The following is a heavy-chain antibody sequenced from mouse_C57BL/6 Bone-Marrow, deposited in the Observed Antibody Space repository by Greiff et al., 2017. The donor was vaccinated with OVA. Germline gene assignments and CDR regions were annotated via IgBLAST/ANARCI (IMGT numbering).Heavy chain of an antibody. Sequence: VQLQQSGAELARPGASVKLSCKASASTFPSSGISWLRQRTGQGLGWIGEIYPRSGNTYYNEKFKGKATLTADKSSSTAYMELRSLTSEDAAVYFCARGPTPVRRGRFAYWGQGTLVTVSA. V-gene: IGHV1-81*01. D-gene: IGHD2-14*01. J-gene: IGHJ3*01. CDR2: IYPRSGNT. CDR1: ASTFPSSG. CDR3: ARGPTPVRRGRFAY.